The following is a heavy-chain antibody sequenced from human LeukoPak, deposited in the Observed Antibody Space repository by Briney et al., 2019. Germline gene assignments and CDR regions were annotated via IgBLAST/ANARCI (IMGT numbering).Heavy chain of an antibody. D-gene: IGHD5-18*01. V-gene: IGHV3-23*01. CDR1: GFTFSSYA. CDR3: AKGTRDTAMDHVDY. CDR2: ISGSGGST. Sequence: GGSLRLSCAASGFTFSSYAMSWVRQAPGKGLEWVSAISGSGGSTYYADSVRGRFTISRDNSKNTMYLQMNSLRAEDTAVYYCAKGTRDTAMDHVDYWGQGTLVTVSS. J-gene: IGHJ4*02.